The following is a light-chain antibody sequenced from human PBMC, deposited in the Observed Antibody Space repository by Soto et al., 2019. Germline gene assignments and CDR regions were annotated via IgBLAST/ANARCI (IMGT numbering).Light chain of an antibody. V-gene: IGLV2-14*02. J-gene: IGLJ1*01. Sequence: QSALTQPASVSGSPGQSITISCTGTSSDVGAYDLVSWYQHHPGKVPKLIIYEATKWPSGVSNRFSGSKSGNTASLTISGLLADDEADYFCTSSTSDSLYVFGTGTKVIVL. CDR1: SSDVGAYDL. CDR2: EAT. CDR3: TSSTSDSLYV.